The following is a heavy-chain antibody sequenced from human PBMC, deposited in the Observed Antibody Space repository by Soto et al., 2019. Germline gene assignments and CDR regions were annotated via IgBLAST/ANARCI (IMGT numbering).Heavy chain of an antibody. CDR2: IWYDGSNK. CDR3: GINTRPTY. V-gene: IGHV3-33*01. J-gene: IGHJ4*02. D-gene: IGHD3-10*01. Sequence: GGSPRLSCAASGVTFSSYGMHWVRQAPGKGLEWVAVIWYDGSNKYYADSVKGRFTISLKLSSVTAADTAVYYCARSPYYYGSGINTRPTYWGQGTLVTVSS. CDR1: GVTFSSYG.